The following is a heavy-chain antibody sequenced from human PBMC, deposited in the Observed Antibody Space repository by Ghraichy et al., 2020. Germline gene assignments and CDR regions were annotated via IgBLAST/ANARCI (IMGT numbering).Heavy chain of an antibody. CDR2: ISSSSSYI. CDR3: ARPYSGSWFDY. J-gene: IGHJ4*02. D-gene: IGHD6-13*01. V-gene: IGHV3-21*01. CDR1: GFTFSDYN. Sequence: GGSLRLSCAASGFTFSDYNINWVRQAPGKGLEWVSSISSSSSYIFYADSVKGRFTISRDNAKNSVYLQMTSLRAEDTAVYYCARPYSGSWFDYWGQGTLVTVSS.